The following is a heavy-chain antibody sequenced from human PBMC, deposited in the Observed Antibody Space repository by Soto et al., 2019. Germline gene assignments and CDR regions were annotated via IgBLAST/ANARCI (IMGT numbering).Heavy chain of an antibody. D-gene: IGHD1-26*01. CDR1: GFSLSTNPMS. Sequence: GSGPTLVNPTQTLTLTCTFSGFSLSTNPMSVGWIRQPPGKALEWLGSIYWNDDKHYSPSLKTRLTITKDTSKNQVVLTMTNMDPVDTATYYCAHGRVGQVFDYWGQGTLVTVSS. CDR2: IYWNDDK. V-gene: IGHV2-5*01. J-gene: IGHJ4*02. CDR3: AHGRVGQVFDY.